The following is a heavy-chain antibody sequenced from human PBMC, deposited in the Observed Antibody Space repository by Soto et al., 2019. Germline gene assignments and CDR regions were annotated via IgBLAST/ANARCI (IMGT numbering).Heavy chain of an antibody. CDR1: GGSISSGGYY. J-gene: IGHJ4*02. V-gene: IGHV4-31*03. CDR2: IYYSGSA. D-gene: IGHD3-22*01. Sequence: SETLSLTCTVSGGSISSGGYYWSWIRQHPGKGLEWIGYIYYSGSAYYNPSLKSRVTISVDTSKNQFSLKLSSVTAADTAVYYCARSFWYDSSGYHSYRLGTYDYWGQGTLVTSPQ. CDR3: ARSFWYDSSGYHSYRLGTYDY.